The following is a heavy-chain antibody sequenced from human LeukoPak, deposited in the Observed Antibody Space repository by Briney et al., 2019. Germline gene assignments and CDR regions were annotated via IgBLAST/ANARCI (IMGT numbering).Heavy chain of an antibody. Sequence: PGESLKISCKGTGYTFTSYWIGWVRQMPGKGLEWMGIIYPGDSVTRYSPSFQGHVTISADKSISTAYLQWSSLKASDTAMYYCARRGDGYNLNFDYWGQGTLVTVSS. CDR3: ARRGDGYNLNFDY. CDR2: IYPGDSVT. D-gene: IGHD5-24*01. CDR1: GYTFTSYW. J-gene: IGHJ4*02. V-gene: IGHV5-51*01.